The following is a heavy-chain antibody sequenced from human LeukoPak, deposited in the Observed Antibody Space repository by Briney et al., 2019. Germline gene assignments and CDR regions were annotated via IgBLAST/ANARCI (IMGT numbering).Heavy chain of an antibody. Sequence: SETLSLTCAVYGGPFSGYYWSWIRQPPGKGLEWIGEINHSGSTNYNPSLKSRVTISVDTSKNQFSLKLSSVTAADTAVYYCARRLWFGELLSWFDPWGQGTLVTVSS. J-gene: IGHJ5*02. CDR2: INHSGST. V-gene: IGHV4-34*01. D-gene: IGHD3-10*01. CDR1: GGPFSGYY. CDR3: ARRLWFGELLSWFDP.